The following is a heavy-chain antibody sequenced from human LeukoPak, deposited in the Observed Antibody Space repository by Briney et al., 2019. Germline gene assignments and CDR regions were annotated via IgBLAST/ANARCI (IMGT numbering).Heavy chain of an antibody. CDR2: ISGSGGST. CDR1: GFTFSSYA. Sequence: GGSLRLSCAASGFTFSSYAMSWVRQAPEKGLEWVSAISGSGGSTYYADSVKGRFTISRDNSKNTLYLQMNSLRAEDTAVYYCVAHYYDSSGSDYWGQGTLVTVSS. D-gene: IGHD3-22*01. J-gene: IGHJ4*02. V-gene: IGHV3-23*01. CDR3: VAHYYDSSGSDY.